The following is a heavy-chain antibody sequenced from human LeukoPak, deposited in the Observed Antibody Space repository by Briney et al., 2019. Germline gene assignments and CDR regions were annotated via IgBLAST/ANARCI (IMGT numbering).Heavy chain of an antibody. Sequence: SETLSLTCTVSGVSISSYYWSWIRQPPGKGLEWIGYIYYSGSTNYNPSLKSRVTISVDTSKNQFSLKLSSVTAADTAVYYCARVYQLERPDAFDIWGQGTMVTVSS. V-gene: IGHV4-59*01. CDR3: ARVYQLERPDAFDI. J-gene: IGHJ3*02. CDR2: IYYSGST. CDR1: GVSISSYY. D-gene: IGHD1-1*01.